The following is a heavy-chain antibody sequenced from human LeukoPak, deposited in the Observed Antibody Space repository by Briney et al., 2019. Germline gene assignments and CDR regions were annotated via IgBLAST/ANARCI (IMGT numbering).Heavy chain of an antibody. CDR2: IYYSGSI. CDR3: ARLVLDAFDI. J-gene: IGHJ3*02. Sequence: SETLSLTCTVSGGSISSYYWSWIRQPPGKGLEWIGYIYYSGSINYNPSLKSRVTISVDTSKNQFSLKLSSVTAADTAVYYCARLVLDAFDIWGQGTMVTVSS. CDR1: GGSISSYY. V-gene: IGHV4-59*08.